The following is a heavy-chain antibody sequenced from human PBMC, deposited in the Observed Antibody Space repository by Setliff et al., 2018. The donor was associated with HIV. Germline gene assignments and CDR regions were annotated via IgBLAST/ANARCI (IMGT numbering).Heavy chain of an antibody. D-gene: IGHD2-8*01. CDR2: INPNSGGT. J-gene: IGHJ3*02. V-gene: IGHV1-2*05. CDR1: GGTFNNYA. CDR3: ASKVHCTNGVCLDAFDI. Sequence: ASVKVSCKASGGTFNNYAISWVRQAPGQGLEWMGRINPNSGGTNYVQKFQGRVTMTRDRSVSTAYMELSRLRSDDTGVYYCASKVHCTNGVCLDAFDIWGQGTMVTVSS.